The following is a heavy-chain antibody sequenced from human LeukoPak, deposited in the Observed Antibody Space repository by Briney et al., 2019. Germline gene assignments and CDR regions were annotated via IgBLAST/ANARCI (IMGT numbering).Heavy chain of an antibody. J-gene: IGHJ4*02. D-gene: IGHD2-15*01. Sequence: GGSLRLSCAASGFTFSSYSMNWVRQAPGKGLEWVSSISSSSSYIYYADSVKGRFTISRDNAKNSLYLQMNSLRAEDTAVYYCARSGGSGGSCYTFWGQGTLVTVYS. CDR3: ARSGGSGGSCYTF. V-gene: IGHV3-21*01. CDR2: ISSSSSYI. CDR1: GFTFSSYS.